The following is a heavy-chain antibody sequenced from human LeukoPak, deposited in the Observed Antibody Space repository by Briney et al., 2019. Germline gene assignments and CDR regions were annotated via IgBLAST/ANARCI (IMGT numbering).Heavy chain of an antibody. J-gene: IGHJ5*02. V-gene: IGHV4-38-2*02. CDR2: IYHSGST. Sequence: SETLSLTCTVSGYSISCGYYWGWIRQPPGKGLEWIGSIYHSGSTYYNPSLKSRVTISVDTSKNQFSLKLSSVTAADTAVYYCARGRVSGFSGWYELIWFDPWGQGTLVTVSS. D-gene: IGHD6-19*01. CDR1: GYSISCGYY. CDR3: ARGRVSGFSGWYELIWFDP.